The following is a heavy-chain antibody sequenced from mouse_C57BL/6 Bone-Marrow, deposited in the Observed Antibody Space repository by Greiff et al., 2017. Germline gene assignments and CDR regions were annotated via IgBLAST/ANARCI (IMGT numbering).Heavy chain of an antibody. CDR1: GYAFSSSW. CDR2: IYPGDGDT. D-gene: IGHD1-1*01. J-gene: IGHJ2*01. Sequence: VKLQESGPELVKPGASVKISCKASGYAFSSSWMNWVKQRPGKGLAWIGRIYPGDGDTNYNGKFKGKATLTADKSSSTAYMQLSSLTSEDSAVYFCASTDYGSPYFDYWGQGTTLTVSS. V-gene: IGHV1-82*01. CDR3: ASTDYGSPYFDY.